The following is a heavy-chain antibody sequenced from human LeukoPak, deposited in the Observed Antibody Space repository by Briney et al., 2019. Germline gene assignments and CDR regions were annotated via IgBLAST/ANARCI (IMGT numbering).Heavy chain of an antibody. J-gene: IGHJ2*01. CDR3: ARGGLYNLNWYFDL. D-gene: IGHD3-16*01. V-gene: IGHV4-39*01. CDR1: GGSISSSSYY. CDR2: IYYSGST. Sequence: PSETLSLTCTVSGGSISSSSYYWGWIRQPPGKGLEWIGSIYYSGSTYYNPSLKSRVTISVDTSKNQFSLKLSSVTAADTAVYYCARGGLYNLNWYFDLWGRGTLVTVSS.